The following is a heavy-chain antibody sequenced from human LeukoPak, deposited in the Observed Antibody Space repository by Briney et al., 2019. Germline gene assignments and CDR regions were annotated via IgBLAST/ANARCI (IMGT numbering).Heavy chain of an antibody. D-gene: IGHD3-10*01. CDR3: ARSRITMVRGVRGPWYFGY. J-gene: IGHJ4*02. CDR1: GYSFTSYW. Sequence: LGESLKISCKGSGYSFTSYWIGWVRQMPGKGLEWMGIIYPGDSDTRYSPSFQGQVTISADKSISTAYLQWSSLKASDTAMYHCARSRITMVRGVRGPWYFGYWGQGTLVTVSS. CDR2: IYPGDSDT. V-gene: IGHV5-51*01.